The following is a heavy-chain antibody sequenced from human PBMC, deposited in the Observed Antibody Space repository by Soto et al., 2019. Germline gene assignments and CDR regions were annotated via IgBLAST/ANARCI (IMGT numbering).Heavy chain of an antibody. CDR2: IHYSGRT. CDR1: GDSISSYY. D-gene: IGHD2-2*01. Sequence: SETLSLTCTVSGDSISSYYWTWIRQPPGKGLEWIGYIHYSGRTNYNPSLKSRVTISVDTSKNQFSLKLSSVTAADAAVYYCTREHGSSAEYFHHWGQGTLVTVSS. V-gene: IGHV4-59*01. J-gene: IGHJ1*01. CDR3: TREHGSSAEYFHH.